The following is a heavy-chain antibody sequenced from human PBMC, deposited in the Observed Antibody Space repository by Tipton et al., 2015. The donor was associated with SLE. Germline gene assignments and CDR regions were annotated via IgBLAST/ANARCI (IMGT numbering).Heavy chain of an antibody. Sequence: SLRLSCAASGFTFSSYAMHWVRQAPGKGLEWVAVISYDGSNKYYADSVKGRFTISRDNSKNTLYLQMNSLRAEDTAVYYCAGWLGGLYGMDVWGQGTTVTVSS. D-gene: IGHD6-19*01. CDR2: ISYDGSNK. CDR1: GFTFSSYA. J-gene: IGHJ6*02. V-gene: IGHV3-30*04. CDR3: AGWLGGLYGMDV.